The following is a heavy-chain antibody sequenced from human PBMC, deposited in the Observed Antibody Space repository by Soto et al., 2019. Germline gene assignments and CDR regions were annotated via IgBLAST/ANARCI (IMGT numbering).Heavy chain of an antibody. Sequence: ASVKVSCKASGYTFTSYDINWVRQATGQGLEWMGWMNPNSGNTGYAQKFQGRVTMTRNTSISTAYMELSSLRSEDTAVYYCARMSAADGTSRGFGPWGHGTLVTVSS. V-gene: IGHV1-8*01. CDR3: ARMSAADGTSRGFGP. CDR2: MNPNSGNT. D-gene: IGHD6-13*01. CDR1: GYTFTSYD. J-gene: IGHJ5*02.